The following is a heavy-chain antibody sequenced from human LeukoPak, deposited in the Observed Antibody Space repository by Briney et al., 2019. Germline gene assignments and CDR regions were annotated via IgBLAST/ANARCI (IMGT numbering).Heavy chain of an antibody. CDR3: ARGLPGYSNTWNDH. J-gene: IGHJ5*02. CDR2: TNSDGSLP. Sequence: GGSLRLSCAASGFNFSRYWMHWVRQAPGKGLVWVSRTNSDGSLPSYADSVKGRFTISRDNAKNTLYLQMNSLGVEDTAIYYCARGLPGYSNTWNDHWGQGTLVTVSS. D-gene: IGHD6-13*01. V-gene: IGHV3-74*01. CDR1: GFNFSRYW.